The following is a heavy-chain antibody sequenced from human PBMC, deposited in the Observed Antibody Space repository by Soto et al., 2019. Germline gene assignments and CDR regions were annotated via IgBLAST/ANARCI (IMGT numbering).Heavy chain of an antibody. V-gene: IGHV3-53*02. CDR3: ARDGGFGESYFDY. Sequence: EVQLVETGGGLIQPGGSLRLSCAASGFTVSSNYMSWVRQAPGKGLEWVSVIYSGGSTYYADSVKGRFTISRDNSKNTLYLQMNSLRAEDTAVYYCARDGGFGESYFDYWGQGTLVTVSS. CDR2: IYSGGST. D-gene: IGHD3-10*01. J-gene: IGHJ4*02. CDR1: GFTVSSNY.